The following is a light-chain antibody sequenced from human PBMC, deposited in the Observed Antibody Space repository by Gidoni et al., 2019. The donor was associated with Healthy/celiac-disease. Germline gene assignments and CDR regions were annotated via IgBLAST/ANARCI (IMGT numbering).Light chain of an antibody. V-gene: IGLV2-8*01. CDR1: SSDVGGDND. CDR2: EVS. CDR3: SSYAGSKGVV. J-gene: IGLJ2*01. Sequence: QSALTQPPPASGSPGQSVTIACTGTSSDVGGDNDVSWYQQHPGKAPQLMIYEVSKRPSGVPDRFSGSKSGNTASRTVSGLQAEDEADYYCSSYAGSKGVVFGGGTKLTVL.